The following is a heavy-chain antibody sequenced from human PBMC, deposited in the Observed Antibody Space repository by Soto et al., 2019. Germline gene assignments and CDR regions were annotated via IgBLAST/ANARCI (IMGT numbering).Heavy chain of an antibody. CDR1: GYSFSSYG. Sequence: QAQLVQSGAEVKKPGASVKVSCKASGYSFSSYGITWVRQAPGQGLEWLGWISPYNDDTKYAQRLQGRVTMTTDTSTRNAYMDIRGLRSDDTAIYYCARGGYYDSSGARNYHYYGMDVWGQGTTVTVSS. V-gene: IGHV1-18*01. D-gene: IGHD3-22*01. CDR2: ISPYNDDT. J-gene: IGHJ6*02. CDR3: ARGGYYDSSGARNYHYYGMDV.